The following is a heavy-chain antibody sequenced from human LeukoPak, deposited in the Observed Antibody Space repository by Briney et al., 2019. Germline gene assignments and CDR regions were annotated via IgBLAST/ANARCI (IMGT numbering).Heavy chain of an antibody. D-gene: IGHD6-13*01. CDR1: GGSISNRDYL. CDR3: ARHILQQLAPGVFDY. Sequence: PSDTLSLTCNVSGGSISNRDYLWGWIRQPPGKGLEWIGSIYYSGSTYYNPSLKSRVTISVDTSKDQFSLKLSSVTAADTAVYYCARHILQQLAPGVFDYWGQGTLVTVSS. CDR2: IYYSGST. V-gene: IGHV4-39*01. J-gene: IGHJ4*02.